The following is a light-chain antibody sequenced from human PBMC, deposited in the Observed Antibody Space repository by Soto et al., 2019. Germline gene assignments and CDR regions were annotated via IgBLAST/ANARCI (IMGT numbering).Light chain of an antibody. CDR1: QGISSY. J-gene: IGKJ5*01. Sequence: AIRRRKSQSWQCAATGNRVDITCRASQGISSYLAWYQQKPGKAPKLLIYAASTLQSGVPSRFSGSGSGTDFTLTISCLQSEDFATYYCQQYYSYPITFGQGTRLEIK. CDR3: QQYYSYPIT. CDR2: AAS. V-gene: IGKV1-8*01.